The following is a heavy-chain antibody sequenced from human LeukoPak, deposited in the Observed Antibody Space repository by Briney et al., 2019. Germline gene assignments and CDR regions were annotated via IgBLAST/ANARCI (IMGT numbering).Heavy chain of an antibody. J-gene: IGHJ6*02. CDR2: FNQGGSEK. D-gene: IGHD1-1*01. CDR1: GFTFSTYW. V-gene: IGHV3-7*05. CDR3: ARGTGRCMGV. Sequence: GGSLRLSCAASGFTFSTYWMSWVRQAPGKGLEWVANFNQGGSEKYHVDSVKGRFTISRDNAKNSLYLQMNSLRAEDTAVYYCARGTGRCMGVWGQGTTVTVS.